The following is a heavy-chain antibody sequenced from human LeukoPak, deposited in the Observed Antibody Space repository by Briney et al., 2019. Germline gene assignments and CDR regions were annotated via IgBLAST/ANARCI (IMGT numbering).Heavy chain of an antibody. CDR1: GGSISSYY. CDR3: ASNYYDSSGCYYYFDY. V-gene: IGHV4-59*01. Sequence: PSETLSLTCTVSGGSISSYYWSWIRQPPGKGQEWIGYIYYSGSTNYNPSLKSRVTISVDTSKNQFSLKLSSVTAADTAVYYCASNYYDSSGCYYYFDYWGQGTLVTVSS. J-gene: IGHJ4*02. CDR2: IYYSGST. D-gene: IGHD3-22*01.